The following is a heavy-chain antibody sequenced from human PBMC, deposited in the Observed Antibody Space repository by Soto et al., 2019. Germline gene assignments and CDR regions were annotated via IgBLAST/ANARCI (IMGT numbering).Heavy chain of an antibody. CDR1: GGSISSYY. J-gene: IGHJ6*03. CDR2: IYYSGST. D-gene: IGHD6-13*01. Sequence: SETLSLTCTVSGGSISSYYWSWIRQPPGKGLEWTGYIYYSGSTNYNPSLKSRVTISVDTSKNQFSLKLSSVTAADTAVYYCARSAAAGTYYYYMDVWGKGTTVTVSS. V-gene: IGHV4-59*01. CDR3: ARSAAAGTYYYYMDV.